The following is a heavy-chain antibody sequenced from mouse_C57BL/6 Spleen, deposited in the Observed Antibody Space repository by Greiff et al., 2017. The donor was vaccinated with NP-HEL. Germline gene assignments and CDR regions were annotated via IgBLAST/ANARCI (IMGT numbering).Heavy chain of an antibody. CDR2: IYPGDGDP. CDR3: AREGYYGSSFYYAMDY. J-gene: IGHJ4*01. V-gene: IGHV1-82*01. CDR1: GYAFSSSW. D-gene: IGHD1-1*01. Sequence: VQLQQSGPELVKPGASVKISCKASGYAFSSSWMNWVKQRPGKGLEWIGRIYPGDGDPNYNGKFKGKATLTADKSSSTAYMQLSSLTSEDSAVYFCAREGYYGSSFYYAMDYWGQGTSVTVSS.